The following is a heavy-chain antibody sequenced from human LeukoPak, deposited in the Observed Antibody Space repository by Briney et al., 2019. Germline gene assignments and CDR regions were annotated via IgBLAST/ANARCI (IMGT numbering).Heavy chain of an antibody. V-gene: IGHV1-18*01. D-gene: IGHD2-15*01. CDR2: ISAYNGNT. Sequence: ASVKVSCKASGYTFTSYGISWVRQAPGQGLEWMGWISAYNGNTNYAQKLQGRVTMTTDTSTSTAYMELRSLRSDDTAVYYCAREAYCSGGSCYPPYYYYGMDVWGQGTTVTVS. CDR1: GYTFTSYG. J-gene: IGHJ6*02. CDR3: AREAYCSGGSCYPPYYYYGMDV.